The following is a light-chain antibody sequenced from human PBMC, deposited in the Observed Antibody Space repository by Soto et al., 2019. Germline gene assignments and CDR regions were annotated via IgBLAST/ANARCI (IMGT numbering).Light chain of an antibody. CDR3: LQYASEPLT. CDR1: QSVAKNY. Sequence: ETVLTQSPGTLSLSPGERATLSCRASQSVAKNYLAWYQHKPGQGPRLLISGASSRATGIPDRFSGSGSGTDFPLTIRRLQPENFAVYYCLQYASEPLTFGGGTKVEF. CDR2: GAS. J-gene: IGKJ4*01. V-gene: IGKV3-20*01.